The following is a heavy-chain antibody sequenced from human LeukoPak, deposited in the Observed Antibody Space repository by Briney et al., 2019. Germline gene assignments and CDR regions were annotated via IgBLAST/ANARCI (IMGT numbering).Heavy chain of an antibody. D-gene: IGHD6-13*01. Sequence: PGGSLRLSCAASGFTFSSYGMHWVRQAQGKGLEWVAFIRYDGSNKYYADSVKGRFTISRDNSKNTLYLQMNSLRAEDTAVYYCAKSRPYSSSWYWSWFYYWGQGTLVTVSS. CDR3: AKSRPYSSSWYWSWFYY. J-gene: IGHJ4*02. V-gene: IGHV3-30*02. CDR1: GFTFSSYG. CDR2: IRYDGSNK.